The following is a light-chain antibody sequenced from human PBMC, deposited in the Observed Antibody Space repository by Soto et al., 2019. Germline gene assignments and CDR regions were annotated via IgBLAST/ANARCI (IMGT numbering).Light chain of an antibody. CDR3: QQYNNYFIT. V-gene: IGKV1-5*03. J-gene: IGKJ5*01. CDR2: KAS. Sequence: DIQMTQSPSTLSASVGDRVTITCRASQSISSWLAWYQQKPGKAPKLLIYKASSLESGVPSRFSGSGSGTEFTLTISSLQPDDFATYYCQQYNNYFITFGQGTRLEIK. CDR1: QSISSW.